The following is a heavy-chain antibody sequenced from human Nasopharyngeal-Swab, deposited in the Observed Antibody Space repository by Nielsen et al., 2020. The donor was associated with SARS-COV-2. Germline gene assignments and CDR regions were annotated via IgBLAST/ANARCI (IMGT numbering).Heavy chain of an antibody. J-gene: IGHJ5*02. Sequence: GESLKISCKGSGYSFTSYLISWERQMPGKGLEWMGRIDPSDSYTNYSPSFQAHVTISPDKSISTAYLQWSSLKASDTAMYYCARSGYSSSLGGFIAWGQGTLVTVSS. CDR1: GYSFTSYL. V-gene: IGHV5-10-1*01. D-gene: IGHD6-6*01. CDR3: ARSGYSSSLGGFIA. CDR2: IDPSDSYT.